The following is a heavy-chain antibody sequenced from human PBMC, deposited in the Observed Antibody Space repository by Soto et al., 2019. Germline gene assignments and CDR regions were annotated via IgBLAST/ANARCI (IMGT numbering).Heavy chain of an antibody. CDR2: IYHSGST. D-gene: IGHD6-25*01. CDR1: GGSISSSDYS. J-gene: IGHJ5*02. CDR3: ARPHGGSSGWDNWFDP. V-gene: IGHV4-30-2*02. Sequence: SETLSLTCAVSGGSISSSDYSWSWIRQPPGKGLEWIGYIYHSGSTYYNPSLKSRVTISVDRSKNQFSLKLSSVTAADTAVYYCARPHGGSSGWDNWFDPWGQGTLVTVSS.